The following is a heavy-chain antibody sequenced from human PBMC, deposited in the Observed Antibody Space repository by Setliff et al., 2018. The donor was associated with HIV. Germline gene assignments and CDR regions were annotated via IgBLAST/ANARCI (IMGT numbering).Heavy chain of an antibody. D-gene: IGHD5-18*01. CDR2: ILYDESHA. Sequence: PGGSLRLSCTASGFAFSSYSMHWVRQPPGRGLEWVAIILYDESHAYYADSVQGRFTISRDNSQNTLFLQMNSLRAEDTAVYYCARDFRIQLWLRSPFDYWGQGTLVTVSS. CDR1: GFAFSSYS. V-gene: IGHV3-30*04. J-gene: IGHJ4*02. CDR3: ARDFRIQLWLRSPFDY.